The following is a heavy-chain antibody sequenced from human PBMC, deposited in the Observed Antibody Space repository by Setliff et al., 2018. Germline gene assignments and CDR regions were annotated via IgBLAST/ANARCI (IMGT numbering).Heavy chain of an antibody. CDR2: SIPILKTT. J-gene: IGHJ4*02. CDR1: GGTFSSSG. CDR3: TRELRSPFWHIDS. D-gene: IGHD3-3*01. Sequence: EASVKVSCKASGGTFSSSGITWVRQAPGEGLEWMGRSIPILKTTNHAQKFQGRVTLTVDDSATTAYLDLRSLKSEDTAIYFCTRELRSPFWHIDSWGQGTLVTVSS. V-gene: IGHV1-69*11.